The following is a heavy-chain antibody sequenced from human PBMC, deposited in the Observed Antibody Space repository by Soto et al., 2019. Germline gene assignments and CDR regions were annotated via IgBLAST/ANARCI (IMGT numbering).Heavy chain of an antibody. CDR3: ARGFLEWLPSY. V-gene: IGHV3-21*01. CDR1: GFTFSSYS. Sequence: GGSLRLSCAASGFTFSSYSMNWVRQAPGKGLEWVSSISSSSSYIYYADSVKGRFTISRDNAKNSLYLQMNSLRAEDTAVYYCARGFLEWLPSYWGQGTLVTVSS. J-gene: IGHJ4*02. D-gene: IGHD3-3*01. CDR2: ISSSSSYI.